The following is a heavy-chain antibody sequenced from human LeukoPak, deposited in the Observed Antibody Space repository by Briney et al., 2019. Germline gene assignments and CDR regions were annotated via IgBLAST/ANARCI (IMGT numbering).Heavy chain of an antibody. CDR3: ARGRTAVVVAAIRISSYYGMDV. J-gene: IGHJ6*02. CDR2: INHSGST. V-gene: IGHV4-34*01. CDR1: GGSFSGYY. Sequence: SETLSLTCAVSGGSFSGYYWSWIRQPPGKGLEWIGEINHSGSTNYNPSLKSRVTISVDTSKNQFSLKLSSVTAADTAVYYCARGRTAVVVAAIRISSYYGMDVWGQGTTVTVSS. D-gene: IGHD2-15*01.